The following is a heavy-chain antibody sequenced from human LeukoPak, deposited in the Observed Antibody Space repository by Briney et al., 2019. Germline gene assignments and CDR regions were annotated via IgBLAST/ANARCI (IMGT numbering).Heavy chain of an antibody. V-gene: IGHV7-4-1*02. J-gene: IGHJ3*02. D-gene: IGHD3-10*01. CDR3: ARDPGDYYGSGSYSAHEAFDI. CDR2: INTNTGNP. CDR1: GYTFTSYA. Sequence: ASVKVSCKASGYTFTSYAMNWVRQAPGQGLEWMGWINTNTGNPTYAQGFTGRFVFSLDTSVSTAYLQISSLKAEDTAVYYCARDPGDYYGSGSYSAHEAFDIWGQGTMVIVSS.